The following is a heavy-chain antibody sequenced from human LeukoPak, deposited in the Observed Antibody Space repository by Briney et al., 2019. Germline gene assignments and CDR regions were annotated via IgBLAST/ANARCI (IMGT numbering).Heavy chain of an antibody. CDR2: INSDGSST. CDR1: GFTFSNYW. J-gene: IGHJ3*02. V-gene: IGHV3-74*01. Sequence: GGSLRLSCAASGFTFSNYWMHWVRQAPGKGLVWVSRINSDGSSTNYADSVKGRFTISRDNAKNTLYLKVNSLRPEDTAVYYCARGGVSMVRGIIIKGLDAFDIWGQGTMVTVSS. CDR3: ARGGVSMVRGIIIKGLDAFDI. D-gene: IGHD3-10*01.